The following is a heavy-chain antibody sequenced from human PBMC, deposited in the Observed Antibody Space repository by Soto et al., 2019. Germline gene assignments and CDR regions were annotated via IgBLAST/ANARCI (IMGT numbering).Heavy chain of an antibody. V-gene: IGHV1-18*04. Sequence: ASVKVSCKASGYTFTSYGISWVRQAPGQGLEWMGWISAYNGNTNYAQKLQGRVTMTTDTSTSTAYMELRSLRSDDTAVYYCAREDIVVVPAAIGYYYGMDVWGQRTTVIVSS. CDR2: ISAYNGNT. J-gene: IGHJ6*02. CDR3: AREDIVVVPAAIGYYYGMDV. D-gene: IGHD2-2*02. CDR1: GYTFTSYG.